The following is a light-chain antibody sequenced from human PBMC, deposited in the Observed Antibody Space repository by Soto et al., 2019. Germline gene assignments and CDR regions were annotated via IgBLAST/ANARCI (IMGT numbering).Light chain of an antibody. CDR2: GAS. Sequence: EIVMTQSPATLSVSPGERATLSCRASQSISINLAWYQQKLGQAPRGLIYGASTRPTDIPARFSGSGSGTEFTLAISSLQSEDFAIYYCQQYDSWPPYTFGQGTKLEIK. CDR1: QSISIN. CDR3: QQYDSWPPYT. J-gene: IGKJ2*01. V-gene: IGKV3-15*01.